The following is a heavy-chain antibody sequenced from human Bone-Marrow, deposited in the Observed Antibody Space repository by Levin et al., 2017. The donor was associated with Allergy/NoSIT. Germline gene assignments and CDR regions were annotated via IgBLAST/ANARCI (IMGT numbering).Heavy chain of an antibody. CDR3: AKAGFSWTGYSRGDGSYGMDV. CDR2: IWYDGSNK. V-gene: IGHV3-33*06. CDR1: GFTFRNFG. D-gene: IGHD3/OR15-3a*01. J-gene: IGHJ6*02. Sequence: GGSLRLSCAASGFTFRNFGMHWVRQAPGEGLEWLAVIWYDGSNKYYADSVKGRFTISRDNSKNTLYLQMNSLRAEDTAVYYCAKAGFSWTGYSRGDGSYGMDVWGQGTTVIVSS.